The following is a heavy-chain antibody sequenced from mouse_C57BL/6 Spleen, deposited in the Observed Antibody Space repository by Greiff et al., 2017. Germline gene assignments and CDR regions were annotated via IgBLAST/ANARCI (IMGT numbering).Heavy chain of an antibody. CDR1: GFTFTDYY. Sequence: EVKLVESGGGLVQPGGSLSLSCAASGFTFTDYYMSWVRQPPGKALEWLGFIRNKANGYTTEYSASVKGRFTISRDNSQSILYLQMNALRAEDSATYYCARYPVGGSHCAMDYWGQGTSVTVSS. V-gene: IGHV7-3*01. CDR3: ARYPVGGSHCAMDY. J-gene: IGHJ4*01. CDR2: IRNKANGYTT.